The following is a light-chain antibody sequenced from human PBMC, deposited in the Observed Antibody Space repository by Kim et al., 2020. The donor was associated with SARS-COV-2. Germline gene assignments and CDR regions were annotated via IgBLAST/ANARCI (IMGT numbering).Light chain of an antibody. CDR1: QSISSW. V-gene: IGKV1-5*03. Sequence: DIQMTQSPSTLSASVGDRVTITCRASQSISSWLAWYQQKPGKVPKLLIYEATNLASGVPSRFTGSGSGTEFTLTIGSLQPDDFATYYCQQYNSNLYSFGQGTKLDI. J-gene: IGKJ2*03. CDR2: EAT. CDR3: QQYNSNLYS.